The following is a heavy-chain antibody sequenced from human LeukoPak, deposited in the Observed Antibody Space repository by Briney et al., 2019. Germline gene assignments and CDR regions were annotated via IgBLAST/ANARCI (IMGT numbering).Heavy chain of an antibody. V-gene: IGHV4-59*01. CDR3: AREAEAKYSNYVDY. CDR2: IYYSGST. D-gene: IGHD4-11*01. Sequence: PSETLSLTCTVSGGSISSYYWSWIRQPPGKGLEGIGYIYYSGSTNYNPSLKSRVTISVDTSKNQFSLKLSSVTAADTAVYYCAREAEAKYSNYVDYWGQGTLVTVSS. CDR1: GGSISSYY. J-gene: IGHJ4*02.